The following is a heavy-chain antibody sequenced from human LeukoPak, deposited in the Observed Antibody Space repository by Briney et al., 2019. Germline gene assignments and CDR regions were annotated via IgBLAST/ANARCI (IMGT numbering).Heavy chain of an antibody. V-gene: IGHV1-18*01. D-gene: IGHD6-19*01. J-gene: IGHJ4*02. CDR2: ISAYNGNT. CDR3: ARARGGGSGWYLNY. CDR1: GYTFTSYG. Sequence: APVKVSCKASGYTFTSYGISWVRQAPGQGLEWMGWISAYNGNTNYAQKLQGRVIMTTDTSTSTAYMELRSLRSDDTAVYYCARARGGGSGWYLNYWGQGTLVTVSS.